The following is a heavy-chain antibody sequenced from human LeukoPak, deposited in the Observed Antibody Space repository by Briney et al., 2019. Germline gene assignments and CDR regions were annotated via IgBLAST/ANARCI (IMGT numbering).Heavy chain of an antibody. D-gene: IGHD3-9*01. Sequence: SETLSLTCAVYGGSFSGYYWSWIHQPPGKGLEWIGEINHSGSTNYNPSLKSRVTISVDTSKNQFSLKLSSVTAADTAVYYCARGRNDFDWLLLGGSAIDYWGQGTLVTVSS. V-gene: IGHV4-34*01. J-gene: IGHJ4*02. CDR2: INHSGST. CDR1: GGSFSGYY. CDR3: ARGRNDFDWLLLGGSAIDY.